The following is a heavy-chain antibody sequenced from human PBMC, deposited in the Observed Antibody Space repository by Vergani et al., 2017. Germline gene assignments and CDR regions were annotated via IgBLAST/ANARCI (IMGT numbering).Heavy chain of an antibody. V-gene: IGHV4-39*01. Sequence: QLHLQESGPGLVKPSETLSLTCTVSGGSITSRSYYWGWIRQPPGKGLGWIGNIYHSGGAYYNPSLKGRVTISVDTSKNQFSLEVHSVTAADTEIYFGARTESFILRYFHGALWGQGTLVTVSS. CDR2: IYHSGGA. J-gene: IGHJ4*02. CDR3: ARTESFILRYFHGAL. D-gene: IGHD3-9*01. CDR1: GGSITSRSYY.